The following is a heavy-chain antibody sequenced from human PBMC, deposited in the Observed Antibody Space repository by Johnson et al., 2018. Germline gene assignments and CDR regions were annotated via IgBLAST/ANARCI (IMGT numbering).Heavy chain of an antibody. V-gene: IGHV3-74*02. CDR1: GFTFSNYR. Sequence: LVESGGGLVQPGGSLRLSCAASGFTFSNYRMHWVRQAPWKGLVWVSHINGDESGTIYADSGKGRFIVSRDNGKNTLYLQMNSLGAEDTAVYYCVTGIPYYLDYWGQGILVTVSS. D-gene: IGHD2-21*02. CDR2: INGDESGT. J-gene: IGHJ4*02. CDR3: VTGIPYYLDY.